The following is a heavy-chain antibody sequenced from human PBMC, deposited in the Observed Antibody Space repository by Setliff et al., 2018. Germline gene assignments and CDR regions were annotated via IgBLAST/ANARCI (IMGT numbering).Heavy chain of an antibody. CDR3: TRQASPHPDSSGYYYDLRFYYYMDV. CDR1: GLIFTSYS. Sequence: PGGSLRLSCAASGLIFTSYSMNWVRQAPGKGLEWVSSISSSSAYIYYADSVKGRFTISRDNAKNSVYLQMNSLRAEGTAVYYCTRQASPHPDSSGYYYDLRFYYYMDVWGKGTTVTVSS. D-gene: IGHD3-22*01. J-gene: IGHJ6*03. CDR2: ISSSSAYI. V-gene: IGHV3-21*04.